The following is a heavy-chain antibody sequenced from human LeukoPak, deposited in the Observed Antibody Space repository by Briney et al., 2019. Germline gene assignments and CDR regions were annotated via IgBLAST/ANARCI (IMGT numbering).Heavy chain of an antibody. V-gene: IGHV4-30-4*01. CDR2: IYYSGST. Sequence: SQTPSLTCTVSGGSISSGDYYWSWIRQPPGTGLEWIGYIYYSGSTYYNPSLKSRVTISVDTSKNQFSLKLSSVTAADTAVYYCARGATYDSSGYYAFDIWGQGTMVTVSS. CDR1: GGSISSGDYY. J-gene: IGHJ3*02. CDR3: ARGATYDSSGYYAFDI. D-gene: IGHD3-22*01.